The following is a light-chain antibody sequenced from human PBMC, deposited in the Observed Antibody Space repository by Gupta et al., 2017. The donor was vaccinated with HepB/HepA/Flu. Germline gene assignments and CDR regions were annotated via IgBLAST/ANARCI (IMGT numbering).Light chain of an antibody. J-gene: IGKJ3*01. CDR1: QSVNSNY. CDR2: AAS. CDR3: QQHGYSRPIT. Sequence: EIVLTQSPGTLSLSPGERVTLSCRASQSVNSNYLAWYQQKPGQAPSLLIYAASGRGTGIPDRFRGSGAGKDVTLTNSRREPEDFAGYYCQQHGYSRPITFGHGTNVDIK. V-gene: IGKV3-20*01.